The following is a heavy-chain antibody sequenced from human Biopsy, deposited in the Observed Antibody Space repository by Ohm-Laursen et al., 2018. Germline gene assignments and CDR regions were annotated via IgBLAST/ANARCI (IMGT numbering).Heavy chain of an antibody. J-gene: IGHJ3*01. D-gene: IGHD3-22*01. Sequence: VTLSLTCHVSGGDINNYYWSWIRQPSGKGLECIGRIYPGGSTNYNPSLKSRVTMSVDTSKKQLSLRLRTVTAADTAMYYCASVVLGTTNDAFDLWGQGTMVVVSS. CDR2: IYPGGST. CDR3: ASVVLGTTNDAFDL. V-gene: IGHV4-4*07. CDR1: GGDINNYY.